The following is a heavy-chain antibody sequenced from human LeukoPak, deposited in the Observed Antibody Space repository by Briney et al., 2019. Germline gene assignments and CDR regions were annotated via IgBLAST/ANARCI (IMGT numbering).Heavy chain of an antibody. V-gene: IGHV3-9*01. CDR2: ISWNSGSI. Sequence: PGRSLRPSCAASGFTFDDYAMHWVRQAPGKGLEWVSGISWNSGSIGYADSVKGRFTISRDNAKNSLYLQMNSLRAEDTALYYCAKGSYYDILTGYYEFDYWGQGTLVTVSS. CDR1: GFTFDDYA. CDR3: AKGSYYDILTGYYEFDY. D-gene: IGHD3-9*01. J-gene: IGHJ4*02.